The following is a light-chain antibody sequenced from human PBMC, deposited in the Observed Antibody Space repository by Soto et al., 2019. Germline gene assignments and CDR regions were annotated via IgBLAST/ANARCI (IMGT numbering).Light chain of an antibody. J-gene: IGKJ1*01. CDR3: QQYGSSPTT. Sequence: EVVLTQSPGTLSLSPGERATLSCRASQSVFNNHIGWYQQKPGQAPRRLIFGASFRATGIPDRFSGSGSGTDFTLTISRLEPEDFAVYYCQQYGSSPTTFGQGSMA. V-gene: IGKV3-20*01. CDR2: GAS. CDR1: QSVFNNH.